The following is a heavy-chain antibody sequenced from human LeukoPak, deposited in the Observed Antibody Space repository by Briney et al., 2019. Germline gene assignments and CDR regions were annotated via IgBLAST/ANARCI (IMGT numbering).Heavy chain of an antibody. CDR3: ASPRGGGYSYGLRAYGMDV. CDR2: IYHSGST. V-gene: IGHV4-30-2*01. J-gene: IGHJ6*02. CDR1: GGSISSGGYY. D-gene: IGHD5-18*01. Sequence: PSETLSLTCTVSGGSISSGGYYWSWLPQPPGKGLEWIGYIYHSGSTYYNPSLKSRVTISVDRSKNQFSLKLSSVTAADTAVYYCASPRGGGYSYGLRAYGMDVWGQGTTVTVSS.